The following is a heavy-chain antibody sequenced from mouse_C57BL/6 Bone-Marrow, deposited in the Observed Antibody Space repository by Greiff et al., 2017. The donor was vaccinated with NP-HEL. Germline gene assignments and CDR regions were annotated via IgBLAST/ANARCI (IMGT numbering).Heavy chain of an antibody. D-gene: IGHD1-2*01. J-gene: IGHJ2*01. V-gene: IGHV1-69*01. CDR1: GYTFTSYW. CDR2: IDPSDSYT. Sequence: QVQLQQPGAELVMPGASVKLSCKASGYTFTSYWMHWVKQRPGQGLEWIGEIDPSDSYTNYNQKVKGKSTLTVDKSSSTAYMQLSSLTSEDSAVYYCARGTLLRPLDYWGQGTTLTVSS. CDR3: ARGTLLRPLDY.